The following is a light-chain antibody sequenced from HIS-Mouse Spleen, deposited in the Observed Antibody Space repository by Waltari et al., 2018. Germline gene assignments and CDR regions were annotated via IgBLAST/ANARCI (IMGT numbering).Light chain of an antibody. CDR3: AAWDDSLSGYV. J-gene: IGLJ1*01. V-gene: IGLV1-47*01. Sequence: QSVLTQPPSASGTPGQRVTISCSGSSSNIGSNYVYWYQQLPGTAPKLRIYRNNPPPAGLPDRFSGSKSGTSASLAISGLRSEDEADYYCAAWDDSLSGYVFGTGTKVTVL. CDR2: RNN. CDR1: SSNIGSNY.